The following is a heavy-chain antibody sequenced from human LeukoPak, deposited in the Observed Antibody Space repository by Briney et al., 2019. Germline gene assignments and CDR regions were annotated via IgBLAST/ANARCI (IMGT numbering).Heavy chain of an antibody. CDR2: INHSGST. CDR3: ARGRGYNSFDY. J-gene: IGHJ4*02. V-gene: IGHV4-34*01. D-gene: IGHD5-24*01. Sequence: SETLYLTCAVYGGSFSGYYWSWIRQPPGKGLEWIGEINHSGSTNYNPSLKSRVTTSVDTSKNQFSLKLSSVTAADTAVYYCARGRGYNSFDYWGQGTLVTVSS. CDR1: GGSFSGYY.